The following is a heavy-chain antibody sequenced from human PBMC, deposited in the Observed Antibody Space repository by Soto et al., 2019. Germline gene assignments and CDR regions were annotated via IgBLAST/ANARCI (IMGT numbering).Heavy chain of an antibody. V-gene: IGHV1-18*01. CDR2: INPYSGNT. D-gene: IGHD4-17*01. Sequence: HVQLVQSGAEVKSPGASVKVSCEASDYTFTSYGISWVRQAPGQGLEWMGWINPYSGNTNYAQKLQGRVTMTTDTSRTTAYMELRSLKFDDTAVYCYVCATVSQDGMYFWGQGTTVTVSS. J-gene: IGHJ6*02. CDR3: VCATVSQDGMYF. CDR1: DYTFTSYG.